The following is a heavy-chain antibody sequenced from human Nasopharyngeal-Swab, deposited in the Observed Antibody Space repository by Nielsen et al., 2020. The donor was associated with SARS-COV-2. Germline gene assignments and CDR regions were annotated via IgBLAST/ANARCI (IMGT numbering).Heavy chain of an antibody. J-gene: IGHJ3*02. V-gene: IGHV4-59*12. CDR3: ARSPITMIVVVNAFDI. CDR2: ISYTGST. CDR1: GGSISNYY. D-gene: IGHD3-22*01. Sequence: SETLSLTCIVSGGSISNYYWNWIRQPPGKELEWIGHISYTGSTAYNPSVESRVTISVDTSKNQFSLRLSSVTAADTAVYYCARSPITMIVVVNAFDIWGQGTMVTVSS.